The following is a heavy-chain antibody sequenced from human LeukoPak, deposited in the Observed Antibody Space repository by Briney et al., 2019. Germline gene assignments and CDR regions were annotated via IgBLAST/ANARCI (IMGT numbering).Heavy chain of an antibody. V-gene: IGHV1-69*01. CDR3: ASGGPGVNYYDSSGYYLYYFDY. CDR1: GGTLSSYA. J-gene: IGHJ4*02. D-gene: IGHD3-22*01. Sequence: ASVKVSCKASGGTLSSYAISWVRQAPGQALEWMGGIIPIFGTANYAQKFQGRVTITADESTRTAYMELSSLRSEDTAVYYCASGGPGVNYYDSSGYYLYYFDYWGQGTLVTVSS. CDR2: IIPIFGTA.